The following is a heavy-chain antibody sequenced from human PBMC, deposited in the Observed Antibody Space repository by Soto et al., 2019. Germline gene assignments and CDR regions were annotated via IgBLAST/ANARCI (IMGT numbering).Heavy chain of an antibody. CDR2: IWTDGSTT. V-gene: IGHV3-33*01. J-gene: IGHJ4*02. Sequence: LVESGGGVAQPGRSLRLSCATSGFSFSPSGMHWVRQAPGKGLEWVAIIWTDGSTTNYADSVKGRFTISRDNSKNTLYLQMNTLRDEDTAVYYCARDGSHYDVDYWGQGTLVTVSS. D-gene: IGHD4-4*01. CDR3: ARDGSHYDVDY. CDR1: GFSFSPSG.